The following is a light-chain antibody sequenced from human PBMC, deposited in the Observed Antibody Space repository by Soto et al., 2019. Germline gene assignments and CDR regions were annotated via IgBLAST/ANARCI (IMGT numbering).Light chain of an antibody. CDR1: QSVSSSY. J-gene: IGKJ1*01. CDR3: QQYGSSPET. V-gene: IGKV3-20*01. CDR2: GAS. Sequence: IVLPQSPGTLSLSPGARATLSFRASQSVSSSYLAWYQQKPGQAPRLLIYGASSRATGIPDRFSGSGSGTDFTLTISRLEPEDFAVYYCQQYGSSPETFGQGTKVDI.